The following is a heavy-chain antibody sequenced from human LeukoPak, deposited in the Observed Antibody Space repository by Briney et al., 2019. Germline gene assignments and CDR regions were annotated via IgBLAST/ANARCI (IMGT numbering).Heavy chain of an antibody. V-gene: IGHV4-4*07. Sequence: SETLSLTXTVSGGSISSYYWSWIRQPAGKGLEWIGRIYTSGSTNYNPSLKSRVTMSVDTSKNQFSLKLSSVTAADTAVHYCARDLAAAGTDWFDPWGQGTLVTVSS. CDR3: ARDLAAAGTDWFDP. CDR1: GGSISSYY. D-gene: IGHD6-13*01. J-gene: IGHJ5*02. CDR2: IYTSGST.